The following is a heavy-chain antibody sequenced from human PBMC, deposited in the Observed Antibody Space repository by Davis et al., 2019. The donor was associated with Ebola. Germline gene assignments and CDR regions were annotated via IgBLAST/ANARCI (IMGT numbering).Heavy chain of an antibody. D-gene: IGHD3-22*01. CDR1: GGTFSSYA. Sequence: SVKVSCKASGGTFSSYAISWVRQAPGQGLEWMGGIIPIFGTANYAQKFQGRVTITADESTSTAYMELSSLRSEDTAVYYCARAHSYYDSSGYSHWYFDLWGRGTLVTVSS. V-gene: IGHV1-69*13. CDR3: ARAHSYYDSSGYSHWYFDL. CDR2: IIPIFGTA. J-gene: IGHJ2*01.